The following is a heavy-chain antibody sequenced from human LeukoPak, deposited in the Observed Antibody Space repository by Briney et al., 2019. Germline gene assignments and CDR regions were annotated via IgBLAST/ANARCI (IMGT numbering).Heavy chain of an antibody. J-gene: IGHJ4*02. CDR2: IIPIFGTA. Sequence: SVKVSCKASGGTFSSYAISWMRQAPGQGLEWMGRIIPIFGTANYAQKFQGRVTITADKSTSTAYMELSSLRSEDTGVYYCAIGFVQQQLVGLNWGQGTLVTVSS. CDR1: GGTFSSYA. D-gene: IGHD6-13*01. V-gene: IGHV1-69*06. CDR3: AIGFVQQQLVGLN.